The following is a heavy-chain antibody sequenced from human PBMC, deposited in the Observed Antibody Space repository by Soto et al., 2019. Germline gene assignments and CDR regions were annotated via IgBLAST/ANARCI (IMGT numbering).Heavy chain of an antibody. CDR1: GGSISSYY. V-gene: IGHV4-59*01. CDR3: VRVPQYCSGGTCSRIFDY. Sequence: SETLSLTCTVSGGSISSYYWSWIRQPPVKGLERIGNIYYSGSTNYNPSLKSRVTISVDTSKIHFSRKLISVTAAVTAVYYFVRVPQYCSGGTCSRIFDYWGQGTLVTVSS. J-gene: IGHJ4*02. D-gene: IGHD2-15*01. CDR2: IYYSGST.